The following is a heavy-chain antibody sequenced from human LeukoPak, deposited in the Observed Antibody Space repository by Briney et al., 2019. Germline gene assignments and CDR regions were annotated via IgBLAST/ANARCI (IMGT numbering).Heavy chain of an antibody. V-gene: IGHV3-11*01. CDR2: ISSSGSTI. CDR1: GFTFSDYY. CDR3: ARSLSPIRPVPAARGMDV. D-gene: IGHD2-2*01. Sequence: GGSLRLSCAASGFTFSDYYMSWIRQAPGKGLEWVSYISSSGSTIYYADSVKGRFTISRDNAKNSLYLQMNSLRAEDTAVYYCARSLSPIRPVPAARGMDVWGQGTTVTVSS. J-gene: IGHJ6*02.